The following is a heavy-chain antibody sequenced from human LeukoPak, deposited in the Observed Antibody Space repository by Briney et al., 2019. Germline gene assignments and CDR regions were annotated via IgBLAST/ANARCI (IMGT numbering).Heavy chain of an antibody. CDR2: IYISGIT. J-gene: IGHJ4*02. V-gene: IGHV3-66*04. Sequence: QAGGSLRLSCTASGFSISTNDTNWVRQAPGKGLEWASLIYISGITKYADSVQGRFTISRDTSTLYLQMNSLRAEDTAVYYCAKRSPPYWGQGTLVTVSS. CDR1: GFSISTND. CDR3: AKRSPPY. D-gene: IGHD3-10*01.